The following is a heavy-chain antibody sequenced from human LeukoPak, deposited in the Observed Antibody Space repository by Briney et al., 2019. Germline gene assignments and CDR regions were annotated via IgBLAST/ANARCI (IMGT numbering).Heavy chain of an antibody. CDR1: GFTFSSYS. D-gene: IGHD2-8*01. CDR3: ATDPASYCTSSTCDFDY. Sequence: GGSLRLSCAASGFTFSSYSMNWVRQAPGKGLEWVSYISSSSSTIYYADSVKGRFTISGDNAKNSLYLQMNSLRAEDTAVYYCATDPASYCTSSTCDFDYWGQGTLVTVSS. CDR2: ISSSSSTI. V-gene: IGHV3-48*01. J-gene: IGHJ4*02.